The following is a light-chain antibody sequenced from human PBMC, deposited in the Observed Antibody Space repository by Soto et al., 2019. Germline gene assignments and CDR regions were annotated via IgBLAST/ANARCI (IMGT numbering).Light chain of an antibody. CDR2: KAS. V-gene: IGKV1-5*03. Sequence: DIQMTQSPSTLSASVGDTVTISCRASQSFSSWLAWYQQKPGKAPKLLIYKASSLQSGVPSRFSGSGSGTEFTLTISSLQPDDFATYYCQQYNSFPWTFGQGTTVDIK. CDR3: QQYNSFPWT. CDR1: QSFSSW. J-gene: IGKJ1*01.